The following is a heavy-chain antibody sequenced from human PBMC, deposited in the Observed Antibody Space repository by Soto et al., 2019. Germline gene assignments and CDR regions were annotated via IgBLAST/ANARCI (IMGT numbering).Heavy chain of an antibody. Sequence: QVQLVQSGAEVKKPGSSVKVSCKASGGTFSSYAISWVRQAPGQGLEWMGGIIPIFGTANYAPKFQGRVTITADESTSTAYMEVSSLRSEDTAVYYGAIVGETTVVTDYSDYRGQRTLVTVSS. CDR1: GGTFSSYA. D-gene: IGHD4-17*01. CDR3: AIVGETTVVTDYSDY. V-gene: IGHV1-69*01. CDR2: IIPIFGTA. J-gene: IGHJ4*02.